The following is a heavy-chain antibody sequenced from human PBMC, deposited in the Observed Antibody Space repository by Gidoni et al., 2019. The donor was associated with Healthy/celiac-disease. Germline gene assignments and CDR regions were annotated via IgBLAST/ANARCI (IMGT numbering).Heavy chain of an antibody. J-gene: IGHJ6*02. CDR3: ARDWPGWFGELPYYYYGMDV. Sequence: EVQLVESGGGLVQPGGSLRLSCAASGFTFSSYSMNWVRQAPGKGLEWVSYISSSSSTIYYADSVKGRFTISRDNAKNSLYLQMNSLGDEDTAVYYCARDWPGWFGELPYYYYGMDVWGQGTTVTVSS. CDR1: GFTFSSYS. CDR2: ISSSSSTI. D-gene: IGHD3-10*01. V-gene: IGHV3-48*02.